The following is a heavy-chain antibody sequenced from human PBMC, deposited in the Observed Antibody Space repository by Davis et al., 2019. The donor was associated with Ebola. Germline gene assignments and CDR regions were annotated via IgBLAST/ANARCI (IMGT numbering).Heavy chain of an antibody. V-gene: IGHV3-23*01. CDR2: ISGSGGST. J-gene: IGHJ2*01. CDR1: GFTFSSYA. Sequence: GGSLRLSCAASGFTFSSYAMSWVRKAQGKGLEWVSAISGSGGSTYYADPVKGRFTISRDNSKNTLYLQMNSLRAEDTAVYYCAKDRATYYYDSSGYYSYWYFDLWGRGTLVTVSS. CDR3: AKDRATYYYDSSGYYSYWYFDL. D-gene: IGHD3-22*01.